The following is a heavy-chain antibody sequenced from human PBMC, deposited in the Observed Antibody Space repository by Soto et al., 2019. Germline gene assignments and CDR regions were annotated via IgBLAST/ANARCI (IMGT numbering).Heavy chain of an antibody. J-gene: IGHJ3*02. CDR1: GGSFSGYY. CDR3: ATTMSNRDAFDI. CDR2: ISHSGST. Sequence: PSETLSLTCAVYGGSFSGYYWSWIRQPPGKGLEWIGEISHSGSTNYNPPLKSRVTILVDTTKNQFSLKLSSVTAADTAVYYCATTMSNRDAFDIWGQGTMVTVSS. V-gene: IGHV4-34*01. D-gene: IGHD3-10*02.